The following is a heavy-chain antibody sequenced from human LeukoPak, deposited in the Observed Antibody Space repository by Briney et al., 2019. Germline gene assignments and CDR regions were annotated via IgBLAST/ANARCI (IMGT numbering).Heavy chain of an antibody. CDR2: IYYSGST. D-gene: IGHD2-2*02. V-gene: IGHV4-39*07. J-gene: IGHJ5*02. CDR3: ARDEWVVPAGIPDWFDP. Sequence: SETLSLTCTVSGSSISSSSYYWGWIRQPPGKGLEWIGSIYYSGSTYYNPSLKSRVTISVDTSKNQFSLKLSSVTAADTAVYFCARDEWVVPAGIPDWFDPWGQGTLVTVSS. CDR1: GSSISSSSYY.